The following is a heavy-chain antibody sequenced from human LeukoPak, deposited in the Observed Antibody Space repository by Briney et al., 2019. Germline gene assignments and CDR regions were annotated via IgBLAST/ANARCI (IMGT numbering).Heavy chain of an antibody. CDR3: ARDIEDSGSYYRPGY. Sequence: SVTVSFTASGGTFSIYAISWVRQAPGQGLEWMGGIIPIFGTANYAQKFQGRVTITADESTSTAYMELSSLRSEDTAVYYCARDIEDSGSYYRPGYWGQGTLVTVSS. V-gene: IGHV1-69*13. CDR1: GGTFSIYA. CDR2: IIPIFGTA. D-gene: IGHD1-26*01. J-gene: IGHJ4*02.